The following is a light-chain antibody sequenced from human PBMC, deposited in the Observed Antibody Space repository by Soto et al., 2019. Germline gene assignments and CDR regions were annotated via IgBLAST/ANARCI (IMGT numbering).Light chain of an antibody. CDR1: SSDVGGYNF. CDR3: CSYAGGYTHAV. Sequence: QSALTQPPSASGSPGQSVTISCTGTSSDVGGYNFVSWYQHHPGKAPKLMIYDVSKRPSGVPDRFSGSKSGNTASLTISGLQAEDEADYYCCSYAGGYTHAVFGGGTKLTVL. V-gene: IGLV2-11*01. CDR2: DVS. J-gene: IGLJ2*01.